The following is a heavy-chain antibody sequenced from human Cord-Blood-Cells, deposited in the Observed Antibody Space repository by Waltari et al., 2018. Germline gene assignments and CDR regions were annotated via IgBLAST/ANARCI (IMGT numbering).Heavy chain of an antibody. D-gene: IGHD6-6*01. V-gene: IGHV1-3*01. J-gene: IGHJ4*02. Sequence: QVQLVQSGAEVKKPGASVKVSCKASGYTSTSYAMHWVRQAPGQRLEWMGWINAGNGNTKDSQKFQGRVTITRDTSASTSYMELSSLRSEETAVDYCASSSSSSKSPNYWGQGTLVTVAS. CDR2: INAGNGNT. CDR1: GYTSTSYA. CDR3: ASSSSSSKSPNY.